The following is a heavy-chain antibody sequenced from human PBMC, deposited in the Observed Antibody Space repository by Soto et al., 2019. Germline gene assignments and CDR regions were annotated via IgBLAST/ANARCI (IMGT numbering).Heavy chain of an antibody. CDR1: GGSISSYY. CDR2: IYYSGST. J-gene: IGHJ6*03. CDR3: ARDFREQQLAKYYYYYYMDV. V-gene: IGHV4-59*01. D-gene: IGHD6-13*01. Sequence: SQTLSLTCTVSGGSISSYYWSWIRQPPGKGLEWIGYIYYSGSTNYNPSLKSRVTISVDTSKNQFSLKLSSVTAADTAVYYCARDFREQQLAKYYYYYYMDVWGKGTTVTVSS.